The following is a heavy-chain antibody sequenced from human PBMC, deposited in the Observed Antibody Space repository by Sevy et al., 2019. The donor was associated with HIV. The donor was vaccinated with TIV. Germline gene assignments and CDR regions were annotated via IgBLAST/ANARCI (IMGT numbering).Heavy chain of an antibody. J-gene: IGHJ6*02. CDR1: GYTLTELS. D-gene: IGHD3-10*01. Sequence: ASVKVSCKVSGYTLTELSMHWVRQAPGKGLEWMGGLDPEDGETIYAQKFQGRVTMTEDTSTDTAYMELSSLRSEDTAVYYCATERRVQYYYGSGKDYYYGMDVWGQGTTVTVSS. CDR3: ATERRVQYYYGSGKDYYYGMDV. CDR2: LDPEDGET. V-gene: IGHV1-24*01.